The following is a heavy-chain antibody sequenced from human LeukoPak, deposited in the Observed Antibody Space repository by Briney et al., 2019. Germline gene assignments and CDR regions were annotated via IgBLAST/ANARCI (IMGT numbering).Heavy chain of an antibody. Sequence: PSETLSLTCAVYGGSFSGYYWSWIRQPPGKGLEWIGEINHSGSTNYNPSLKSRVTTSVDSSKKQFSLQLSSVTAADTAVYYCARGRGRYYGMDVWGQGTTVTVSS. V-gene: IGHV4-34*01. J-gene: IGHJ6*02. D-gene: IGHD3-10*01. CDR2: INHSGST. CDR3: ARGRGRYYGMDV. CDR1: GGSFSGYY.